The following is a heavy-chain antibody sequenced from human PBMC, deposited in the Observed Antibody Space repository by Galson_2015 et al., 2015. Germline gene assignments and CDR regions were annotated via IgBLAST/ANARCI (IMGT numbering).Heavy chain of an antibody. J-gene: IGHJ6*02. CDR2: ISYDGSNK. CDR3: ARDEIWSGYYWYYYGMDV. Sequence: SLRLSCAASGFTFSSYGMHWVRQAPGKGLEWVAVISYDGSNKYYADSVKGRFTISRDNSKNTLYLQMNSLRAEDTAVYYCARDEIWSGYYWYYYGMDVWGQGTTVTVSS. V-gene: IGHV3-30*03. CDR1: GFTFSSYG. D-gene: IGHD3-3*01.